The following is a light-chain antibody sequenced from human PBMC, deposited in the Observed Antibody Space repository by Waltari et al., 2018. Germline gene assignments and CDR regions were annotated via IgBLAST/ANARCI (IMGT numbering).Light chain of an antibody. CDR3: QQRRNGPLT. Sequence: DIVLTQSLAILSFSPGERATLSCRASQSVGPYLAWYQQRPGPSPTLLIYAASNSATGIPARFTGSGSETDFTLTISSLQPEDFAVYYCQQRRNGPLTFGGGTRVQI. CDR2: AAS. V-gene: IGKV3-11*01. CDR1: QSVGPY. J-gene: IGKJ4*01.